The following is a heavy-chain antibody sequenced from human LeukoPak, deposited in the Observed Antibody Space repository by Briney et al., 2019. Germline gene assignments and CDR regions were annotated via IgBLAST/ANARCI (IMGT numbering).Heavy chain of an antibody. CDR3: ARGCGSSGYYLNYYYYYYMDV. Sequence: SETLSLTCTVSGDSISSSRSYWGWTRQPPGKGLEWIGSIYYSGSTYYNTSLKSRVTISVDTSKNQFSLQLNSVTPEDTAVYYCARGCGSSGYYLNYYYYYYMDVWGKGTTVTISS. J-gene: IGHJ6*03. CDR2: IYYSGST. V-gene: IGHV4-39*01. CDR1: GDSISSSRSY. D-gene: IGHD3-22*01.